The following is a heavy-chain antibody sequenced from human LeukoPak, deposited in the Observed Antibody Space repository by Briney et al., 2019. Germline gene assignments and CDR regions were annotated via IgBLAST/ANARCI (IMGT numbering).Heavy chain of an antibody. J-gene: IGHJ4*02. CDR3: ARDRPGSSSWYGDY. CDR2: ISSSSGTI. CDR1: GFTFSSYS. V-gene: IGHV3-48*01. Sequence: GGSLRLSCAASGFTFSSYSMNWVRQAPGKGLEWVSYISSSSGTIYYTDSVKGRFTISRDNAKNSLYLQMNSLRAEDTAVYYYARDRPGSSSWYGDYWGQGTLVTVSS. D-gene: IGHD6-13*01.